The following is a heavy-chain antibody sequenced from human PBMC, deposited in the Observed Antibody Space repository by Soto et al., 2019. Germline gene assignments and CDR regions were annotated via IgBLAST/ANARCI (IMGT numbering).Heavy chain of an antibody. CDR2: INPSGGST. Sequence: GASVKVSCKASGYTLTSYYMHWVRQAPGQGLEWMGIINPSGGSTSYAQKFQGRVTMTRDTSTSTVYMELSSLRSEDTAVYYCARETVTADFDYWGQGTLVTVSS. D-gene: IGHD4-17*01. CDR3: ARETVTADFDY. CDR1: GYTLTSYY. J-gene: IGHJ4*02. V-gene: IGHV1-46*01.